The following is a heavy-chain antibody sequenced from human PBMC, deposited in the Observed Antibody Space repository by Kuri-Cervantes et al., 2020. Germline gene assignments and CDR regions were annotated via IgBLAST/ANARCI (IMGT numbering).Heavy chain of an antibody. CDR2: INPNSGGT. Sequence: ASVKVSCKASGYTFTGYYMHWVRQAPGQGLEWMGWINPNSGGTNYAQKFQGRVTMTRDTSISTAYMELSGLRSDDTAVYYCARLKFHGAAGFYYFDYWGQGTLVTVSS. CDR3: ARLKFHGAAGFYYFDY. CDR1: GYTFTGYY. J-gene: IGHJ4*02. D-gene: IGHD6-13*01. V-gene: IGHV1-2*02.